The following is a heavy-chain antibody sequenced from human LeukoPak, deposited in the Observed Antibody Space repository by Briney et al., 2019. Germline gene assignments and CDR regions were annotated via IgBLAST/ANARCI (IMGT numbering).Heavy chain of an antibody. Sequence: PSETLSLTCAVYGGSFSGYYWSWIRQPPGKGLEWIGEINHSGSTNYNPSLKSRVTISVDTSKNQFSLKLSSVTAADTAVYHCASRSAYCSGGSCFNRRGSYFDYWGQGTLVTVSS. D-gene: IGHD2-15*01. CDR3: ASRSAYCSGGSCFNRRGSYFDY. CDR2: INHSGST. CDR1: GGSFSGYY. V-gene: IGHV4-34*01. J-gene: IGHJ4*02.